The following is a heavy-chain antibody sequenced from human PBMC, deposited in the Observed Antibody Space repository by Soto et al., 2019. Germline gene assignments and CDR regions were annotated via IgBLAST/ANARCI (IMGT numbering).Heavy chain of an antibody. CDR1: GFTFSSYA. V-gene: IGHV3-64D*06. D-gene: IGHD3-10*01. CDR2: ISSNGGST. Sequence: LRLSCSASGFTFSSYAMHWVRQAPGKGLEYVSAISSNGGSTYYADSVKGRFTISRDNSKNTLYLQMSSLRAEDTAVYYCARDRGYDAHDYYYNAMDVWGQGTTVTVSS. CDR3: ARDRGYDAHDYYYNAMDV. J-gene: IGHJ6*02.